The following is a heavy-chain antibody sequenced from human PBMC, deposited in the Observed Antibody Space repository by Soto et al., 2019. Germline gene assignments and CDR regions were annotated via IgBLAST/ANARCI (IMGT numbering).Heavy chain of an antibody. V-gene: IGHV3-30-3*02. CDR2: ISNDGMNT. CDR3: AKGLRFMEH. J-gene: IGHJ1*01. Sequence: GWSLRLSCVASGFTFSSYALHWVRQAPGKGLEWVALISNDGMNTFYADSVKGRMTVSRDKAEKTMYLQMNSLTAEDTAVYYCAKGLRFMEHWGQGTVVTVSS. CDR1: GFTFSSYA. D-gene: IGHD1-1*01.